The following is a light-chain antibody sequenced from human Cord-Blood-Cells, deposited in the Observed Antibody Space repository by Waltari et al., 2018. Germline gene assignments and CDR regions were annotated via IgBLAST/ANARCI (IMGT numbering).Light chain of an antibody. V-gene: IGKV3-15*01. CDR2: GAF. CDR1: QSVSSN. CDR3: QQYNNWPLT. Sequence: EIVMTQSPATLSVSPGERATLSCRATQSVSSNLAWYQKKPGQAPRLLIYGAFTRATGIPARFSGSGSGTEFTITISSLQSEDFAFYYCQQYNNWPLTFGGGTKVEIK. J-gene: IGKJ4*01.